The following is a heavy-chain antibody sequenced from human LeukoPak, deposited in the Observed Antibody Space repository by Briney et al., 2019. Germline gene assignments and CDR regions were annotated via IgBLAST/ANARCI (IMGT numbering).Heavy chain of an antibody. Sequence: ASVKVSCKASGHTFIDYYMNWVRQGPGQGVGWMGWINYNGGDTKDTQNFKGWVTMTRTTSISTPCKGLSRLRSDDTAMFYCARDLHRRKTRVWQSHNWGQGPLATVSS. D-gene: IGHD1-1*01. CDR2: INYNGGDT. CDR3: ARDLHRRKTRVWQSHN. V-gene: IGHV1-2*04. J-gene: IGHJ4*02. CDR1: GHTFIDYY.